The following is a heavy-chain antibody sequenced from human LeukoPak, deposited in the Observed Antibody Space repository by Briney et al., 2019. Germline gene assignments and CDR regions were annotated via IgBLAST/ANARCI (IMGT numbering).Heavy chain of an antibody. CDR2: TIPMLGVP. Sequence: ASVKVSCKASGYTFTSYYMHWVRQAPGQGLEWMGRTIPMLGVPNYAQKFQGRVTISADESTSTAYMELSSLRSEDTAVYYCAGDRPNWKFEVDVFDGWGQGTLVVVSS. CDR3: AGDRPNWKFEVDVFDG. CDR1: GYTFTSYY. D-gene: IGHD1-1*01. V-gene: IGHV1-69*04. J-gene: IGHJ4*02.